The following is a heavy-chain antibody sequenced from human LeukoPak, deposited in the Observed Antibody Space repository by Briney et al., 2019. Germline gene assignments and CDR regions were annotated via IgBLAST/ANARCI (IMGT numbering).Heavy chain of an antibody. J-gene: IGHJ6*03. V-gene: IGHV3-9*01. Sequence: GGSLRLSCAASGFTFDDYAMHWVRQAPGKGLEWVSGISWNSGSIGYADSVKGRFTISRDNAKNSLYLQMNSLRAEDTAAYYCARYRIPGDYYYYYMDVWGKGTTVTISS. CDR2: ISWNSGSI. CDR3: ARYRIPGDYYYYYMDV. D-gene: IGHD3-10*01. CDR1: GFTFDDYA.